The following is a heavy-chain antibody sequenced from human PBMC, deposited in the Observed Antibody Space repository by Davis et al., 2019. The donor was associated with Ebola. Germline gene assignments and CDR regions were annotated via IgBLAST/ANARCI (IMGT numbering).Heavy chain of an antibody. J-gene: IGHJ2*01. CDR3: ARGTMVQGVISYWYFDL. Sequence: GGSLRLSCAASGSPFSSYSMNWVRKAPGKGLEWVAAISYDGSNKYYADSVKGRFTISRDNSKNTLYLQMNSLRAEDTAVYYCARGTMVQGVISYWYFDLWGRGTLVTVSS. V-gene: IGHV3-30*03. CDR1: GSPFSSYS. D-gene: IGHD3-10*01. CDR2: ISYDGSNK.